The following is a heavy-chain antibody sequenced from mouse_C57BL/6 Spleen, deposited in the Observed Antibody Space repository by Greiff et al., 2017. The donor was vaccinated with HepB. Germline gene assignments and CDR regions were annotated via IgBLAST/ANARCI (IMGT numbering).Heavy chain of an antibody. CDR3: AVSLPWFAY. D-gene: IGHD6-2*01. CDR2: ISDGGSYT. J-gene: IGHJ3*01. Sequence: EVHLVESGGGLVKPGGSLKLSCAASGFTFSSYAMSWVRQTPEKRLEWVATISDGGSYTYYPDNVKGRFTISRDNAKNNLYLQMSHLKSEDTAMYYCAVSLPWFAYWGQGTLVTVSA. V-gene: IGHV5-4*01. CDR1: GFTFSSYA.